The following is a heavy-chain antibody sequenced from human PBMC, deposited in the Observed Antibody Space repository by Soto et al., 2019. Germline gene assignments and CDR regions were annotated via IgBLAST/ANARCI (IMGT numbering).Heavy chain of an antibody. CDR2: IYYTGST. CDR3: ARRYGGTFDY. Sequence: PSETLSLTCTVSGDSIKSADYLWTWIRQPPGEGLEYIGYIYYTGSTSYNPSLKSRVTISLDTSKNQFSLKLTSVTAADTAVYYCARRYGGTFDYWGQGTLVTVSS. V-gene: IGHV4-30-4*01. CDR1: GDSIKSADYL. J-gene: IGHJ4*02. D-gene: IGHD2-15*01.